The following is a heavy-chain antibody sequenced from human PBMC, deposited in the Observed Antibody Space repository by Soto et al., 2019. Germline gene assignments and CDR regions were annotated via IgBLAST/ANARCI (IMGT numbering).Heavy chain of an antibody. CDR2: ISGSGGST. Sequence: EVQLLESGGGLVQPGGSLRLSCAASGFTFSSYAMSWVRQAPGKGLEWVSAISGSGGSTYYADSVKGRFTISRDTSKYTLYLQMNSLRAEDTAVYYCAKDIVLMVYSSETHYWGQGTLVTVSS. J-gene: IGHJ4*02. CDR1: GFTFSSYA. D-gene: IGHD2-8*01. V-gene: IGHV3-23*01. CDR3: AKDIVLMVYSSETHY.